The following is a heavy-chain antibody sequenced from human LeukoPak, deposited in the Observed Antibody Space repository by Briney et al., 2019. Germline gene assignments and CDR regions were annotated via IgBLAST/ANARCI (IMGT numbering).Heavy chain of an antibody. D-gene: IGHD6-13*01. V-gene: IGHV1-18*01. CDR2: ISAYNGNT. CDR1: GYTFTSYD. Sequence: ASVKVSCKASGYTFTSYDINWVRQAPGQGLEWMGWISAYNGNTNYAQKLQGRVTMTTDTSTSTAYMELRSLRSDDTAVYYCARELAAAGYADYWGQGTLVTVSS. CDR3: ARELAAAGYADY. J-gene: IGHJ4*02.